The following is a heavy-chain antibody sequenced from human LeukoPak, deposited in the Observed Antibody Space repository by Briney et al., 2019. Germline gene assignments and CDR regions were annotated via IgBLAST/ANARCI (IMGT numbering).Heavy chain of an antibody. Sequence: GGSLRLSCAASGFTSSSYGMHWVRQAPGKGLEWVAVISYDGSNKYYADSVKGRFTISRDKSKNTLYLQMNSLRAEDTAVYYCAKTYYYDSSGYSYYFDYWGQGTLVTVSS. CDR2: ISYDGSNK. V-gene: IGHV3-30*18. CDR1: GFTSSSYG. D-gene: IGHD3-22*01. J-gene: IGHJ4*02. CDR3: AKTYYYDSSGYSYYFDY.